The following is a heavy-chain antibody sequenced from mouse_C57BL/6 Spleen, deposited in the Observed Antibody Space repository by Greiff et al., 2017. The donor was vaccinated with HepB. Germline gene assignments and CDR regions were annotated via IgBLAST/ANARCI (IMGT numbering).Heavy chain of an antibody. CDR3: ARRVGYYAMDY. Sequence: QVQLQQSGPELVKPGASVKISCKASGYAFSSSWMNWVKQRPGKGLEWIGRIYPGDGDTNYNGKFKGKATLTADKSSSTAYMQLSSLPSEDSAVYFCARRVGYYAMDYWGQGTSVTVSS. CDR2: IYPGDGDT. J-gene: IGHJ4*01. CDR1: GYAFSSSW. D-gene: IGHD1-1*02. V-gene: IGHV1-82*01.